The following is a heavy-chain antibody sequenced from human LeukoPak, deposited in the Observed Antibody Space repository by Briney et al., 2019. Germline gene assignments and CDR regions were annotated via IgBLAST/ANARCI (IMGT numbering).Heavy chain of an antibody. V-gene: IGHV5-51*01. CDR2: IYPGDSDT. CDR3: ARPGYCSSTSCYTVEY. J-gene: IGHJ4*02. CDR1: GYSFTSYW. Sequence: GESLKISCKGSGYSFTSYWIGWVRQMPGKGLEWMGIIYPGDSDTRYSPSFQGQVTISADKSISTAYLQWSSLKASDTAMYYCARPGYCSSTSCYTVEYWGQGTLVTVSS. D-gene: IGHD2-2*02.